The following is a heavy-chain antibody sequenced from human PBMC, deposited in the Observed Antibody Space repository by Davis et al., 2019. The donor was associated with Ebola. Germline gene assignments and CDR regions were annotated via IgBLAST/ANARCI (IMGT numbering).Heavy chain of an antibody. CDR3: ARGRYSSSSSYYYYGMDV. Sequence: AASVKVSCKASGGTFSSYAISWVRQAPGQGLEWMGWISAYNGNTNYAQKLQGRVTMTTDTSSSKAYMELRSLRSDETAVYYCARGRYSSSSSYYYYGMDVWGQGTTVTVSS. D-gene: IGHD6-6*01. CDR2: ISAYNGNT. J-gene: IGHJ6*02. V-gene: IGHV1-18*01. CDR1: GGTFSSYA.